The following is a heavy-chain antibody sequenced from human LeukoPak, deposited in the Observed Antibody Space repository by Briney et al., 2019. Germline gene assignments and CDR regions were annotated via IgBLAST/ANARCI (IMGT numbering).Heavy chain of an antibody. V-gene: IGHV4-59*08. Sequence: QASETLSLTCTVSGGSISSYYWSWIRQPPGKGLEWIGYIYYSGSTNYNPSIKSRVTISVDTSKNQFSLRLSSLTAADTAVYYCARPYSSGWYGVFHIWGQGTMVTVSS. CDR2: IYYSGST. CDR3: ARPYSSGWYGVFHI. J-gene: IGHJ3*02. D-gene: IGHD6-19*01. CDR1: GGSISSYY.